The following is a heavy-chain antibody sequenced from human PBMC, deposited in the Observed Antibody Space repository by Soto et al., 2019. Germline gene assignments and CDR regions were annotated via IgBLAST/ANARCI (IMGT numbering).Heavy chain of an antibody. CDR1: GGSISSYY. D-gene: IGHD3-3*01. J-gene: IGHJ6*03. CDR3: ASTIFGVEDYYYFMDV. CDR2: IYYSGST. V-gene: IGHV4-59*01. Sequence: PSETLSLTCTVSGGSISSYYWSWIRQPPGKGLEWIGYIYYSGSTNYNPSLKSRVTISVDTSKNQFSLKLSSVTAADTAVYYCASTIFGVEDYYYFMDVSGKGTTVTVSS.